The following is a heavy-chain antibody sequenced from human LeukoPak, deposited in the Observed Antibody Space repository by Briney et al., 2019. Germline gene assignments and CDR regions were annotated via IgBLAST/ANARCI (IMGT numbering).Heavy chain of an antibody. J-gene: IGHJ4*02. CDR2: INHSGST. D-gene: IGHD2-15*01. V-gene: IGHV4-34*01. CDR1: GGSFSGYY. CDR3: ATGECSGGSCYSKRVLDY. Sequence: SETLSLTCAVYGGSFSGYYWSWIRQPPGKGPEWIGEINHSGSTNYNPSLKSRVTISVDMSKNQFSLKLSSVTAADTAVYYCATGECSGGSCYSKRVLDYWGQGTLVTVSS.